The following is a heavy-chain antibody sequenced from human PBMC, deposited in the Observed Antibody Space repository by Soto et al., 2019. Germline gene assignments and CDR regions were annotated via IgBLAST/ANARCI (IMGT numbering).Heavy chain of an antibody. CDR2: ISSSSNTI. D-gene: IGHD6-19*01. CDR1: GFTLSSYS. Sequence: EVQLVESGGGLVQPGGSLRLSCAASGFTLSSYSMNWVRQAPGKGLEWVSYISSSSNTIYYADSVKGRFTISRDNAKXXXXLQXXSXXXXXXXXXYCARVGIAVAGTIDYWGQGTLVTVSS. J-gene: IGHJ4*02. CDR3: ARVGIAVAGTIDY. V-gene: IGHV3-48*01.